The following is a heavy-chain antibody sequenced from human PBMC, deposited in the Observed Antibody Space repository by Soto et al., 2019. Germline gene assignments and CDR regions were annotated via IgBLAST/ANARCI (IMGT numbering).Heavy chain of an antibody. CDR2: IYWDDDK. J-gene: IGHJ6*02. V-gene: IGHV2-5*02. D-gene: IGHD4-17*01. CDR3: AHRPPTVTTWGYYYYGMDV. CDR1: GFSLSTSGVG. Sequence: QITLKESGPTLVKPTQTLTLTCTFSGFSLSTSGVGVGWIRQPPGKALEWLALIYWDDDKRYSPSLKSRLTITKDNSKIQVVLTMTNMDPVDTATYYCAHRPPTVTTWGYYYYGMDVWGQGTTVTVSS.